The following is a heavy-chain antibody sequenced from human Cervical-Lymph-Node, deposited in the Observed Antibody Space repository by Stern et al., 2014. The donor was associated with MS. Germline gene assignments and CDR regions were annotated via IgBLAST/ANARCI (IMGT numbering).Heavy chain of an antibody. J-gene: IGHJ3*02. CDR2: VSGNNGDK. CDR1: GYMFSGYG. D-gene: IGHD4-17*01. V-gene: IGHV1-18*01. Sequence: QVQLVESGAEVKKLGASVKVSCKASGYMFSGYGIAWVRKAPRQGPEWMGWVSGNNGDKNYAQKFQGRVSMTTDRSTNTAYMELRSLTSDDTAVYYCARDGDNDVYDIWGQGTMVIVSS. CDR3: ARDGDNDVYDI.